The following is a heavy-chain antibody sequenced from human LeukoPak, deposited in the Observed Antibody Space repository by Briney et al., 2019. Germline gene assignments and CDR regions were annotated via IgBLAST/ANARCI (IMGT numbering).Heavy chain of an antibody. Sequence: GESLKISCKGPGNSFTTYWIGWVRQMPGKGLEWMGIIYPDDSGTRYSPSFQGQVTISADKSISTAYLQWSSLKTSDTAMYYCARRMTGTTRAFDYWGQGTLVTVSS. D-gene: IGHD1-1*01. CDR3: ARRMTGTTRAFDY. CDR1: GNSFTTYW. J-gene: IGHJ4*02. V-gene: IGHV5-51*01. CDR2: IYPDDSGT.